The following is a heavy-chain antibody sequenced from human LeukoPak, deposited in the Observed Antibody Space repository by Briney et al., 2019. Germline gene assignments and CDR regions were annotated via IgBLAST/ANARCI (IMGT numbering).Heavy chain of an antibody. CDR3: ARGTVTTSKYNWFDP. V-gene: IGHV3-33*01. Sequence: GGSLRLSCAASGFTFSSYGMHWVRQAPGKGLEWVAVIWYDGSNKYYADSVKGRFTISRDNSKNTLYLQMSSLRAEDTAVYYCARGTVTTSKYNWFDPWGQGTLVTVSS. CDR2: IWYDGSNK. J-gene: IGHJ5*02. D-gene: IGHD4-17*01. CDR1: GFTFSSYG.